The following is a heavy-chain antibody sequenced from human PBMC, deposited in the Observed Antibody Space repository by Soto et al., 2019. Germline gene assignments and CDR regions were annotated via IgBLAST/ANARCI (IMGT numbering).Heavy chain of an antibody. Sequence: GGSLRLSCAASGFTFSSYGMHWVRQAPGKGLEWVAVIPYDGSNKYYADSVKGRFTISRDNSKNTLYLQMNSLRAEDTAVYYCAKTGQYDSSGYSFDYWGQGTLVTVSS. V-gene: IGHV3-30*18. D-gene: IGHD3-22*01. CDR1: GFTFSSYG. CDR2: IPYDGSNK. J-gene: IGHJ4*02. CDR3: AKTGQYDSSGYSFDY.